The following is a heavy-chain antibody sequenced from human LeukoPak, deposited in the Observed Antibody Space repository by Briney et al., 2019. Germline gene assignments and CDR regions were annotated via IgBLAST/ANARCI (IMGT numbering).Heavy chain of an antibody. CDR1: GFTFSSYG. CDR3: ATSDGWTPDY. D-gene: IGHD5-24*01. Sequence: GGSLRLSCAASGFTFSSYGMHWVRQAPGKGLEWVAFIRYDGSKKYYADSVKGRFTISRDNAKNSLFLQMNSLRAEDTAVYYCATSDGWTPDYWGQGTLVTVSS. J-gene: IGHJ4*02. V-gene: IGHV3-30*02. CDR2: IRYDGSKK.